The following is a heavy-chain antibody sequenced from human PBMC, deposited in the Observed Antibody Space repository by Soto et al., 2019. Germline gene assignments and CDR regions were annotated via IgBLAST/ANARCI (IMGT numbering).Heavy chain of an antibody. Sequence: QVKLVQSGAEVKKPGSSVKVSCKASGCTFTSYAISWVRQAPGQGLEWMGGIIPIFGTANYAQKFQGRVTITADESTSTAYMELSSLRSEDTAVYYCARQESFGGFWYGMDVWGQGTTVTVSS. CDR1: GCTFTSYA. D-gene: IGHD3-10*01. CDR3: ARQESFGGFWYGMDV. J-gene: IGHJ6*02. CDR2: IIPIFGTA. V-gene: IGHV1-69*01.